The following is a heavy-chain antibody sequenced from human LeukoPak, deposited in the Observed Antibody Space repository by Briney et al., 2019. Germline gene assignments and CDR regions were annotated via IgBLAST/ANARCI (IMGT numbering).Heavy chain of an antibody. Sequence: SETLSLTCTVSGGSISSGGYYWSWIRQHPGKGLEWIGYIYYSGSTYYNPSLKSRVTISVDTSKNQFSLKLSSVTAADTAVYYCATVKGVVVAAPLGMDVWGQGTTVTVSS. V-gene: IGHV4-31*03. J-gene: IGHJ6*02. CDR3: ATVKGVVVAAPLGMDV. CDR2: IYYSGST. D-gene: IGHD2-15*01. CDR1: GGSISSGGYY.